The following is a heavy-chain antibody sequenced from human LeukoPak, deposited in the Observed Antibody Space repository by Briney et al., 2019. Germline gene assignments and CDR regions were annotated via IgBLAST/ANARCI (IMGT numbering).Heavy chain of an antibody. CDR3: AKDLGTTIFGVVFLSKQDNWFDP. CDR2: ISGSGGST. D-gene: IGHD3-3*01. V-gene: IGHV3-23*01. CDR1: GFTFSSYA. Sequence: PGGSLRLSCAASGFTFSSYAMSWVRQAPGKGLEWVSAISGSGGSTYYADSVKGRFTISRDNSKNTLYLQMNSLRAEDAAVYYCAKDLGTTIFGVVFLSKQDNWFDPWGQGTLVTVSS. J-gene: IGHJ5*02.